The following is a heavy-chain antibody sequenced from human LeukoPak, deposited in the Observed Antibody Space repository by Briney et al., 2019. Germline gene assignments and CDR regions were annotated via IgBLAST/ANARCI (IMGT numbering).Heavy chain of an antibody. J-gene: IGHJ3*02. CDR2: ISYDGSNK. CDR1: GFSFSDYT. D-gene: IGHD4-11*01. V-gene: IGHV3-30-3*01. Sequence: GRSLRLSCAASGFSFSDYTMHWVRQAPGKGLEWVAVISYDGSNKYYADSVKGRFTISRDNSKNTLYLQMNSLRAEDTAVYYCAREDDYSAFDIWGQGTMVTVSS. CDR3: AREDDYSAFDI.